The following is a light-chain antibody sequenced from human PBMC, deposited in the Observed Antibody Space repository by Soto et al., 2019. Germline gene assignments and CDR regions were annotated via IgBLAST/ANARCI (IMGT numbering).Light chain of an antibody. J-gene: IGLJ2*01. CDR3: TSWKTSTTIK. CDR2: DVN. V-gene: IGLV2-14*01. CDR1: SSDVGAYNY. Sequence: QSALTQPASVSGSPGQSITISCTGTSSDVGAYNYVSWYQQHPGKAPKLMIYDVNIRPSGVSNRFSGSKSGNTASLTISGLQAEDEADYYCTSWKTSTTIKFGGGTKLTVL.